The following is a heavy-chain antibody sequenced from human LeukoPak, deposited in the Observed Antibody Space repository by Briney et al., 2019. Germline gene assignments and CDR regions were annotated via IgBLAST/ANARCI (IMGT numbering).Heavy chain of an antibody. Sequence: YPSETLSLTCTVSGGSISNYYWTWIRQPPGKGLEWIGYIYYSGSTNYNPSLKSRVTISVDTSKNQFSLKLSSVTAADTAVYYCARLVAGTGEYNFDYWGQGTLVTVSS. J-gene: IGHJ4*02. CDR2: IYYSGST. V-gene: IGHV4-59*08. D-gene: IGHD6-19*01. CDR3: ARLVAGTGEYNFDY. CDR1: GGSISNYY.